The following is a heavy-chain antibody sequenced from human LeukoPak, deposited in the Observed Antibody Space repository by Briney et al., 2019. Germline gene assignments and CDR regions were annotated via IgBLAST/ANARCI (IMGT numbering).Heavy chain of an antibody. CDR2: IRYDGSNK. J-gene: IGHJ4*02. V-gene: IGHV3-30*02. Sequence: PGGSLRLSCAASGFTFSSYGMHWVRQAPGKGLEWLAFIRYDGSNKYYADSVKGRFTISRDNSKNTQYLQMNGLSAEDTAVYYCAKFDRGYQLPVDYWGQGTLVTVSS. CDR3: AKFDRGYQLPVDY. CDR1: GFTFSSYG. D-gene: IGHD2-2*01.